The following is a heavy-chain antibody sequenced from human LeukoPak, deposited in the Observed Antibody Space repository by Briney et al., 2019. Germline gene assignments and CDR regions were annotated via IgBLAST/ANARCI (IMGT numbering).Heavy chain of an antibody. CDR1: GFTFSSYG. D-gene: IGHD6-13*01. CDR3: SGLGAAAGQIYYYYYYMDV. Sequence: SGGSLRLSCAASGFTFSSYGMSWVRQAPGKGLEWVSAISGSGGSTYYADSVKGRFTISRDNSKNTLYLQMNSLRAEDTAVYYCSGLGAAAGQIYYYYYYMDVWGKGTTVTISS. CDR2: ISGSGGST. J-gene: IGHJ6*03. V-gene: IGHV3-23*01.